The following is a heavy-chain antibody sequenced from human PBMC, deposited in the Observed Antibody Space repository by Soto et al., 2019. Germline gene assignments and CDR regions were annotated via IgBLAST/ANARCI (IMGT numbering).Heavy chain of an antibody. CDR1: GGTFRNYP. CDR2: IFPLTDIP. V-gene: IGHV1-69*02. Sequence: QVQLVQSGTEVKKPGSSVKVSCKASGGTFRNYPINWVRQAPGQGLEWMGSIFPLTDIPDYAQNFQGRLTISADQSTSTAYMELSSLTSDDTAMYFCARGPLVVLNYFESWGQGTLVTVSS. J-gene: IGHJ4*02. CDR3: ARGPLVVLNYFES.